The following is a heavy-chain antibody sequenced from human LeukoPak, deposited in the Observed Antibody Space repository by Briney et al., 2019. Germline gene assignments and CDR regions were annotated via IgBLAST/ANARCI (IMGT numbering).Heavy chain of an antibody. CDR3: ARAKQWLVAPSEY. V-gene: IGHV3-21*01. CDR1: GFTFTSYW. J-gene: IGHJ4*02. Sequence: GGSLRLSCVASGFTFTSYWMSWVRQAPGKGLEWVSSISSSSSYIYYADSVKGRFTISRDNAKNSLYLQMNSLRAEDTAVYYCARAKQWLVAPSEYWGQGTLVTVSS. CDR2: ISSSSSYI. D-gene: IGHD6-19*01.